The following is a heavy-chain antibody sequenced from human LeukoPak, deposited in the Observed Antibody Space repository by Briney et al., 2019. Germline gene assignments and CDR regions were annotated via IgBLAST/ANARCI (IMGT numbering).Heavy chain of an antibody. J-gene: IGHJ4*02. CDR2: ISGSGRTI. CDR1: GFTFSSYE. D-gene: IGHD6-19*01. V-gene: IGHV3-48*03. Sequence: GGSLRLSCAAPGFTFSSYEMNWVRQAPGKGLEWVSYISGSGRTIYYANSVKGRFTISRDNAKNSLYLQMNSLRADDTAVYYCARLDASGLDYWGQGTLVTVSS. CDR3: ARLDASGLDY.